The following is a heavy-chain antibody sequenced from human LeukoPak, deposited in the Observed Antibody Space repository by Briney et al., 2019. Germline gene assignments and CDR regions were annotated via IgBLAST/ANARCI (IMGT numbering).Heavy chain of an antibody. V-gene: IGHV4-4*07. J-gene: IGHJ6*02. D-gene: IGHD2-2*01. Sequence: SETLSLTCTVSGGSISSYYWSWIRQPPGKGLEWIGRIYTSGSTNYNPSLKSRVTMSVDTSKNQFSLKLSSVTAADTAVYYCARDETSRDYYYGMDVWGQGTTVTVSS. CDR1: GGSISSYY. CDR2: IYTSGST. CDR3: ARDETSRDYYYGMDV.